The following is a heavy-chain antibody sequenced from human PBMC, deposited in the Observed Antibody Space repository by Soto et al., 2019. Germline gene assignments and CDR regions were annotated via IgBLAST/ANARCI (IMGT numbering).Heavy chain of an antibody. Sequence: GGSLRLSCAASGFTFSSYWMHWVRQAPGKGLVWVSRINSDGSSTSYADSVKGRFTISRDNAKNTLYLQMNSLRAEDTAVYYCAKGDTAMVFEETGFDYWGQGTLVTVSS. CDR2: INSDGSST. V-gene: IGHV3-74*01. J-gene: IGHJ4*02. CDR3: AKGDTAMVFEETGFDY. D-gene: IGHD5-18*01. CDR1: GFTFSSYW.